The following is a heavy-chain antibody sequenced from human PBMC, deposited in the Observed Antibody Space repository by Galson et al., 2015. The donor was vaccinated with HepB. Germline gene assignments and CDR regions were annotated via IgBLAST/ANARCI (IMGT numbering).Heavy chain of an antibody. CDR3: AKGDVWGSAALNYGMDV. CDR1: GFTFSSYG. J-gene: IGHJ6*02. CDR2: IGGGGST. Sequence: SLRLSCAASGFTFSSYGMHWVRQAPGKGLEWVAAIGGGGSTSHAESAKGRFTISRDNSKNMVFLQMYSLRAEDTAVYYCAKGDVWGSAALNYGMDVWGQGTTVTVSS. D-gene: IGHD3-16*01. V-gene: IGHV3-23*01.